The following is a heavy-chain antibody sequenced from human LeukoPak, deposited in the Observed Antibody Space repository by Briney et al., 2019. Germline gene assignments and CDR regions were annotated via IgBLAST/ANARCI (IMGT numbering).Heavy chain of an antibody. CDR3: ARDGPAFFDCGGDCSTLDY. J-gene: IGHJ4*02. D-gene: IGHD2-21*02. CDR2: IYYSGST. CDR1: GGSISSSSYY. V-gene: IGHV4-39*07. Sequence: SETLSLTCTVSGGSISSSSYYWGWIRQPPGKGLEWIGSIYYSGSTYYNPSLKSRVTISVDTSKNQFSLKLSSVTAADTAVYYCARDGPAFFDCGGDCSTLDYWGQGTLVTVSS.